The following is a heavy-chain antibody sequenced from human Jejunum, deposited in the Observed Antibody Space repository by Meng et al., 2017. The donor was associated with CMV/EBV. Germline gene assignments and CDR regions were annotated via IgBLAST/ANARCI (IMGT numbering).Heavy chain of an antibody. CDR2: NNLSGNT. CDR3: ARYVVEGTPFYNYHTLDV. J-gene: IGHJ6*02. V-gene: IGHV4-34*01. CDR1: YC. Sequence: YCVSWVPQPAGKGLACITENNLSGNTNYNPTLRIRVTMSIDTSKIQLPLKLASATAADTAVYFCARYVVEGTPFYNYHTLDVWAQGTTVTVSS. D-gene: IGHD2-15*01.